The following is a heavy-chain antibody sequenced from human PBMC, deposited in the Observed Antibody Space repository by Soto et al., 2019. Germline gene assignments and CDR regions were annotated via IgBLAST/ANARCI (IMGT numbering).Heavy chain of an antibody. D-gene: IGHD2-2*01. CDR2: INHSGST. V-gene: IGHV4-34*01. J-gene: IGHJ6*03. CDR3: AGGASKRGYCSSTSCYQTRGYYYYYMDV. Sequence: SETLSLTCAVYGGSFSGYYWSWIRQPPGKGLEWIGEINHSGSTNYNPSLKSRVTISVDTSKNQFSLKLGSVTAADTAVYYCAGGASKRGYCSSTSCYQTRGYYYYYMDVWGKWTTVTVSS. CDR1: GGSFSGYY.